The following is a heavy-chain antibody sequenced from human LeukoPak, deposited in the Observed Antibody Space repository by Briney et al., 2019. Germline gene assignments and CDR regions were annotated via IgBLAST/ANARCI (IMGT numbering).Heavy chain of an antibody. D-gene: IGHD4-17*01. CDR2: ISSSSSYI. V-gene: IGHV3-21*01. CDR3: ARSYGDYEIDY. Sequence: GGSLRLSCAASGFTYSSYSMNWVRQAPGKGLEWVSSISSSSSYIYYADSVKGRFTISRDNAKNSLYLQMNSLRAEDTAMYYCARSYGDYEIDYWGQGTLVTVSS. CDR1: GFTYSSYS. J-gene: IGHJ4*02.